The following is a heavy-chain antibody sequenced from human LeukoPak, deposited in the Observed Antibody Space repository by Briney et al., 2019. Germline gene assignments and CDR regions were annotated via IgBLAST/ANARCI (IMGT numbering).Heavy chain of an antibody. V-gene: IGHV3-23*01. Sequence: GGSLRLSCAASGFTFSSYAMSWVRQAPGKGLEWVSAISGSGGSTYYADSVKGRFTISRDNSKNTLYLQMNSLRGEDTAVYYCARADRDDILTGYLYYFDYWGQGTLVTVSS. CDR1: GFTFSSYA. CDR2: ISGSGGST. J-gene: IGHJ4*02. CDR3: ARADRDDILTGYLYYFDY. D-gene: IGHD3-9*01.